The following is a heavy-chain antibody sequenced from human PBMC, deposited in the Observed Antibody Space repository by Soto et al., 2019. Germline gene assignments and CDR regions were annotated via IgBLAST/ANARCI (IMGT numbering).Heavy chain of an antibody. CDR3: ARRDGGSGSYYNYYYSGMDV. Sequence: GECLTIYSTGSGDSFTSYWISWVRQMPGKGLEWMGRIDPSDSYTNYSPSFQGHVTISADKSISTAYLQWSSLKASDTAMYYCARRDGGSGSYYNYYYSGMDVWGQGTTVTVSS. J-gene: IGHJ6*02. CDR1: GDSFTSYW. V-gene: IGHV5-10-1*01. CDR2: IDPSDSYT. D-gene: IGHD3-10*01.